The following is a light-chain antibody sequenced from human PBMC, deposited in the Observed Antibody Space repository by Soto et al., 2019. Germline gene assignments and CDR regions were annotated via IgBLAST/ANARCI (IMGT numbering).Light chain of an antibody. J-gene: IGKJ2*01. V-gene: IGKV1-5*03. CDR3: QQYNSFPVT. Sequence: TQSPSTLSASVGDRVTITCRASQTISSWLAWYQQKPGKAPKLLIYKASNLESGVPSRFRGSGSGTEFTLSISSLQPDDFATYYCQQYNSFPVTFGQGTKLEIK. CDR2: KAS. CDR1: QTISSW.